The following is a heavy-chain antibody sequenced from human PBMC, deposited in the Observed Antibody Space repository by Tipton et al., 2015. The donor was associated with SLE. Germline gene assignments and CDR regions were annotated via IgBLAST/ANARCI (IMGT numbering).Heavy chain of an antibody. V-gene: IGHV3-21*01. CDR3: AREAGYYYYMDV. Sequence: SLRLSCAASGFTFSSYSMNWVRQAPGKGLEWVSSISSSSSYIYYADSVKGRFTISRDNAKNSLYLQMNSLRAEDTAVYYCAREAGYYYYMDVWGKGTTVIVSS. J-gene: IGHJ6*03. CDR2: ISSSSSYI. CDR1: GFTFSSYS.